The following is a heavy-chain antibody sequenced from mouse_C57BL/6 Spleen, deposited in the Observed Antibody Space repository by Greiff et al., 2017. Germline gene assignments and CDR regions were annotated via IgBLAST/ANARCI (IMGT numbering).Heavy chain of an antibody. CDR1: GFTFSDYG. CDR3: ARTAQALDY. V-gene: IGHV5-17*01. D-gene: IGHD3-2*02. Sequence: DVQLQESGGGLVKPGGSLKLSCAASGFTFSDYGMHWVRQAPEKGLEWVAYISSGSSTIYYADTVKGRFTISRDNAKNTLFLQMTSLRSEDTAMYYCARTAQALDYWGQGTTLTVSS. CDR2: ISSGSSTI. J-gene: IGHJ2*01.